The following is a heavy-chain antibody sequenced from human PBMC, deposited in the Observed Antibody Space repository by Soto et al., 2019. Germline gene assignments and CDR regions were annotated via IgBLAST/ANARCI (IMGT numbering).Heavy chain of an antibody. V-gene: IGHV3-49*03. Sequence: EVQLVDSGGGLVQPGQSLRLSCTASGFTFGDYAMSWFRQAPGKGLEWVSFIRSKYYGGTSEYAASVNGRFTISRDDSKSIAYLQMNSLRTEDSAVYYCTREVVGHCDAFDIWGLGTMVTVSS. CDR2: IRSKYYGGTS. CDR3: TREVVGHCDAFDI. CDR1: GFTFGDYA. J-gene: IGHJ3*02. D-gene: IGHD2-21*01.